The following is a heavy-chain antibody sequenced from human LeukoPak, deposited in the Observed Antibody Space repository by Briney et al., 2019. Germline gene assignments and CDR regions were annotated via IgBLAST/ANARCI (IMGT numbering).Heavy chain of an antibody. CDR3: AKVAYCGGDCSPGDY. CDR2: ISYDGSNK. D-gene: IGHD2-21*02. Sequence: GGSLRLSCAASGFTFSSYDMHWVRQAPGKGLEWVAVISYDGSNKYYADSVKGRFTISRDNSKNTLYLQMNSLRPEDTAVYYCAKVAYCGGDCSPGDYWGQGTLVTVSS. CDR1: GFTFSSYD. J-gene: IGHJ4*02. V-gene: IGHV3-30*18.